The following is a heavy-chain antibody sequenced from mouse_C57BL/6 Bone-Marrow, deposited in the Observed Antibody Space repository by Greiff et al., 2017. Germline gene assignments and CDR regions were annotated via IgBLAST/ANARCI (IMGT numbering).Heavy chain of an antibody. CDR1: GYTFTSYW. D-gene: IGHD1-1*01. V-gene: IGHV1-64*01. J-gene: IGHJ4*01. Sequence: VQLQQSGAELVKPGASVKLSCKASGYTFTSYWMHWVKQRPGQGLEWIGMIHPNSGSTNYNEKFKSKATLTVDKSSSTAYMQLSSLTSEDSAVYYCVTGDYYAMDYWGQGTSVTVSS. CDR3: VTGDYYAMDY. CDR2: IHPNSGST.